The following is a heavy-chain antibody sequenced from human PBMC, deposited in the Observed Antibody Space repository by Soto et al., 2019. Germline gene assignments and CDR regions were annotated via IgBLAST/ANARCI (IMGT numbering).Heavy chain of an antibody. CDR3: AHRQIHSGNWDCGVLDY. J-gene: IGHJ4*02. Sequence: QITLKESGPTLVAPTQTLTLTCTLSGFSISTSGVGVAWIRQPPGKALEWLAVIYWDDDKRHNPSLRNRLTVTKDTSKNQVVLAVTNMDPVDTATYYCAHRQIHSGNWDCGVLDYWGPGTLVTISA. D-gene: IGHD1-7*01. CDR1: GFSISTSGVG. V-gene: IGHV2-5*02. CDR2: IYWDDDK.